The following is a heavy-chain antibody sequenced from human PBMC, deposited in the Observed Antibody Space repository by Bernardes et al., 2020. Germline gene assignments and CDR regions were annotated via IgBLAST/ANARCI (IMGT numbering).Heavy chain of an antibody. J-gene: IGHJ4*02. Sequence: SETLSLTCAVYGGSFSGYYWSWIRQPPGKGLEWIGEINHSGSTNYNPSLKSRVTISVDTSKNQFSLKLSSVTAADTAVYYCARGSVVAPFDYWGQGTLVTVSS. D-gene: IGHD5-12*01. CDR3: ARGSVVAPFDY. CDR1: GGSFSGYY. V-gene: IGHV4-34*01. CDR2: INHSGST.